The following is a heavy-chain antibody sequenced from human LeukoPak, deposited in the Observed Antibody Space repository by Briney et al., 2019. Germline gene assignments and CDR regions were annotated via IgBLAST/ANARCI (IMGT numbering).Heavy chain of an antibody. CDR2: ISSDGVST. Sequence: GGSLRLSCSASGFTFSRSPMHWVRQAPGKGLEYVSAISSDGVSTYYGASVKGRFTISRDNSKNTLYLQMSSLRAEDTALYYCVKETAFYDHWGPGALVTVSS. CDR3: VKETAFYDH. D-gene: IGHD2/OR15-2a*01. CDR1: GFTFSRSP. J-gene: IGHJ4*02. V-gene: IGHV3-64D*06.